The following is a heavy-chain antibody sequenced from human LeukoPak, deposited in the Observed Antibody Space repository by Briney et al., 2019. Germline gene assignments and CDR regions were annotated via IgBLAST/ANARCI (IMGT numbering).Heavy chain of an antibody. CDR2: INPSGGST. CDR3: ARDKEMATNLYYFDY. CDR1: GYTFTSYY. Sequence: ASVKVSCKASGYTFTSYYMHWVRQAPGQGLEWMGIINPSGGSTSYAQKFQGRVTMTRDTSTSTVYMELSSLRSEDAAVYYCARDKEMATNLYYFDYWGRGTLVTVSS. V-gene: IGHV1-46*01. D-gene: IGHD5-24*01. J-gene: IGHJ4*02.